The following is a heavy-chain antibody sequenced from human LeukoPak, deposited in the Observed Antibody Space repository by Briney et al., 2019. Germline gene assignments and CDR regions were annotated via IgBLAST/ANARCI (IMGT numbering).Heavy chain of an antibody. Sequence: VASVKVSCKASGYTFTGYYMHWVRQAPGQGLEWMGWMNPNSGNTGYAQKFQGRVTMTRNTSISTAYMELSSLRSEDTAVYYCARGNGGRRRGPGAFDIWGQGTMVTVSS. V-gene: IGHV1-8*02. D-gene: IGHD3-16*01. CDR3: ARGNGGRRRGPGAFDI. CDR2: MNPNSGNT. J-gene: IGHJ3*02. CDR1: GYTFTGYY.